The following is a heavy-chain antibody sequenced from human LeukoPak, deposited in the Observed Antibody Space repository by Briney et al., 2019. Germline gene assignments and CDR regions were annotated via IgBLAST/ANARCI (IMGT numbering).Heavy chain of an antibody. CDR1: GGTFSSYA. D-gene: IGHD2-2*01. CDR2: IIPIFGTA. V-gene: IGHV1-69*05. J-gene: IGHJ4*02. CDR3: ARSPCSSTSYYLPLDN. Sequence: GASVNVSCKASGGTFSSYAISWVRQAPGQGLEWMGGIIPIFGTANYAQKFQGRVTITTDESTSTAYMELSSLRSEDTAVYYCARSPCSSTSYYLPLDNWGQGTLVTVSS.